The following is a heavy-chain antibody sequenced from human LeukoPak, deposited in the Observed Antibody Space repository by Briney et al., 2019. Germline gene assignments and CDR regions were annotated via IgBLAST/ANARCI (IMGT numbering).Heavy chain of an antibody. V-gene: IGHV3-30*18. D-gene: IGHD5-24*01. CDR3: AQVGCTKTLQSHDAFDI. J-gene: IGHJ3*02. Sequence: GGSLRLSCAASGFTFSSYDMHWVRQAPGKGLEWVSVILYDGSNKYYADSVKCRFTISRDNSKNTLYLQMNSLRAEDTAVYYCAQVGCTKTLQSHDAFDIWGQGKMVTVSS. CDR1: GFTFSSYD. CDR2: ILYDGSNK.